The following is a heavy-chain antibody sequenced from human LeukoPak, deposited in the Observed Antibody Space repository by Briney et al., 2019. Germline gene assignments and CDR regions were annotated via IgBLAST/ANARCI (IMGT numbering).Heavy chain of an antibody. J-gene: IGHJ5*02. D-gene: IGHD2-15*01. CDR2: NNGDGSTT. V-gene: IGHV3-74*01. CDR1: GFSLSGYW. Sequence: GGSLRLSCVASGFSLSGYWMYWVRQAPGKGLMYISRNNGDGSTTNYANVVKGRFTMSRDNVKNTLYLQMNSLRVEDTAVYYCARDPRNVGLAPWGQGTLVTVSS. CDR3: ARDPRNVGLAP.